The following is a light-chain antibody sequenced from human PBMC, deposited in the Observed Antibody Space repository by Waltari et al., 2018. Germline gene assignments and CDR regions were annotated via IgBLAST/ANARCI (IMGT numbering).Light chain of an antibody. CDR3: NSYTSSSTRNV. Sequence: QSALIQPASVSGSPEQSITIPCTGTSSDVGGYDYVSWYQQHPGKAPQLMIYDVSNRPSGISDRFSGSKSGNTASLTISGLQAEDEADYYCNSYTSSSTRNVFGTGTKVTVL. V-gene: IGLV2-14*03. CDR1: SSDVGGYDY. J-gene: IGLJ1*01. CDR2: DVS.